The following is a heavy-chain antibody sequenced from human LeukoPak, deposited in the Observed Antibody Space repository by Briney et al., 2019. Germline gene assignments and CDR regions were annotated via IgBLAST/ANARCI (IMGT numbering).Heavy chain of an antibody. Sequence: SETLSLTCAVYGGSFSGYYWSWIRQPPGKGLEWIGEINHSGSTNYNPSLKSRVTISVDTSKNQFSLKLSSVTAADTAAYYCARDPRTQTSKESWFDPWGQGTLVTVSS. CDR3: ARDPRTQTSKESWFDP. CDR2: INHSGST. V-gene: IGHV4-34*01. J-gene: IGHJ5*02. CDR1: GGSFSGYY. D-gene: IGHD4-11*01.